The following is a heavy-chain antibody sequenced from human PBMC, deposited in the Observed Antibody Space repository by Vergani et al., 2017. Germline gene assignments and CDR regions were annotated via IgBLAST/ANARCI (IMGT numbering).Heavy chain of an antibody. V-gene: IGHV3-66*02. D-gene: IGHD3-22*01. J-gene: IGHJ6*02. CDR3: ARVNSYDSSGYYYYYYGMDV. Sequence: EVQLLESGGGLVQPGGSLRLSCAASGFTVSSNYMSWVRQAPGKGLEWVSVIYSGGSTYYADSVKGRFTISRDNSKNTLYLQMNSLRAEDTAVYYCARVNSYDSSGYYYYYYGMDVWGQGTTVTVSS. CDR2: IYSGGST. CDR1: GFTVSSNY.